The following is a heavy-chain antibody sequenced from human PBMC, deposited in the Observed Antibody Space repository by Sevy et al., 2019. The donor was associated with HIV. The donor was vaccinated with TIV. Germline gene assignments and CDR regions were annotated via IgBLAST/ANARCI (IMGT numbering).Heavy chain of an antibody. J-gene: IGHJ4*02. CDR3: ARDRGEILSSAFDY. D-gene: IGHD3-16*01. CDR2: ISYDGRNNK. V-gene: IGHV3-30*04. CDR1: GFTFSDYR. Sequence: GGSLRLSCAASGFTFSDYRFHWVRQAPGKGLEWVAVISYDGRNNKYNADSVKGRFPISRDNSKNTVYLQMNSLRAEDTAIYYCARDRGEILSSAFDYWGQGTLVTVSS.